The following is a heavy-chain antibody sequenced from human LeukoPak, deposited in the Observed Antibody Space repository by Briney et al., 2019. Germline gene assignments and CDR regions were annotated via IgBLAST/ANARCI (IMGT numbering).Heavy chain of an antibody. CDR2: IYSGGST. Sequence: GGSLRLSCAASGFTVSSNYMSWVRQAPGKGLEWVSVIYSGGSTYYADSVKGRFTISRDHSKNTLYLQMNSLRAEDTAVYYCARDQSTYYFDYWGQGTLVTVSS. D-gene: IGHD2/OR15-2a*01. CDR1: GFTVSSNY. V-gene: IGHV3-53*01. J-gene: IGHJ4*02. CDR3: ARDQSTYYFDY.